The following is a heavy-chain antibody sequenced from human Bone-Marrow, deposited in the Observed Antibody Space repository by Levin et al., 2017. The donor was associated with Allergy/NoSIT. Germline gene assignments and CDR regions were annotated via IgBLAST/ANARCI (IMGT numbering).Heavy chain of an antibody. CDR2: LSASGGST. CDR1: GFIFSNYA. Sequence: GGSLRLSCAASGFIFSNYAMSWVRQAPGKGLEWVSGLSASGGSTYYADSVKGRVTISRDNSKNTLYLQLSSLRAEDTATYYCAKEDYFFYGMDVWGQGTTVSVSS. CDR3: AKEDYFFYGMDV. V-gene: IGHV3-23*01. J-gene: IGHJ6*01.